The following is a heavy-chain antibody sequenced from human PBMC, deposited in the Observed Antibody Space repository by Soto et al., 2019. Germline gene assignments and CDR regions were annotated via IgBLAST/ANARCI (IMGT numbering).Heavy chain of an antibody. CDR3: ARHVGYSGSGSYYNYGMDV. Sequence: QLQLQESGPGLVTPSETLSLTCTVSGGSISSRSYYWGWIRQHPGKGLEWLGSIYYSGSTSYNPSLKSRVSISVHTSKYQCSLQLSSVTAADTAEYYCARHVGYSGSGSYYNYGMDVWGKGSTVTVSS. J-gene: IGHJ6*04. V-gene: IGHV4-39*01. CDR2: IYYSGST. CDR1: GGSISSRSYY. D-gene: IGHD3-10*01.